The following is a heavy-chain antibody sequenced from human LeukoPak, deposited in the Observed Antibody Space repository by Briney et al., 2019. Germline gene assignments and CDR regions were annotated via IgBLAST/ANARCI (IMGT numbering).Heavy chain of an antibody. D-gene: IGHD6-6*01. V-gene: IGHV4-61*02. CDR3: ARSQTARRVFDY. J-gene: IGHJ4*02. CDR1: GGSISSGSYY. CDR2: IYTSGST. Sequence: SETLSLTCTVSGGSISSGSYYWSWIRQPAGKGLEWIGRIYTSGSTNYNPSLKSRVTISVDTSKNQFSLKLSSVTAADTAVYYCARSQTARRVFDYWGQGTLVTVSS.